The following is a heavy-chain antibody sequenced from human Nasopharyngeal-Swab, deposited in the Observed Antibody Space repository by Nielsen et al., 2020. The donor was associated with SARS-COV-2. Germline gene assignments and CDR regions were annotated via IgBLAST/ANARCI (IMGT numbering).Heavy chain of an antibody. CDR3: ARTDVGAAGYYFDY. Sequence: GESLKISCAASGFTFSSYSMNWVRQAPGKGLEWVSYISSSSSTISYAASVKGRFTISRDNAKNSLYLQMNSLGDEDTAVYYCARTDVGAAGYYFDYWGQGTLVTVSS. CDR1: GFTFSSYS. CDR2: ISSSSSTI. D-gene: IGHD1-26*01. J-gene: IGHJ4*02. V-gene: IGHV3-48*02.